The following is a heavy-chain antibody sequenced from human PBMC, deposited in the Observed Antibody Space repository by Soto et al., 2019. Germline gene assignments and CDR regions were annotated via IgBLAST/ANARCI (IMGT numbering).Heavy chain of an antibody. J-gene: IGHJ5*02. CDR2: IIPIFGTA. Sequence: SVKVSCKASGGTFSSYAISWVRQAPGQGLEWMGGIIPIFGTANYAQKFQGRVTITADESTSTAYMELSSLRSEDTAVYYCARGCTNGVCYSSNWFDPWGQGTLVTVSS. D-gene: IGHD2-8*01. V-gene: IGHV1-69*13. CDR3: ARGCTNGVCYSSNWFDP. CDR1: GGTFSSYA.